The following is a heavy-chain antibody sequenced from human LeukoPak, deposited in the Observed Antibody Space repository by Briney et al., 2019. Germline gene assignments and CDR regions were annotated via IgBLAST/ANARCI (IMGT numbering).Heavy chain of an antibody. J-gene: IGHJ4*02. V-gene: IGHV4-30-4*08. CDR3: ARGQAARRDFDY. CDR1: GGSISRGDHY. D-gene: IGHD6-6*01. CDR2: IYYSGTT. Sequence: PSETLSLTCSVSGGSISRGDHYWSWIRQPPGEGLEWIAYIYYSGTTSYNPSLKSRVTISVDTSKNQFSLKLTSVTAADTAVYYCARGQAARRDFDYWGQGTLVTVSS.